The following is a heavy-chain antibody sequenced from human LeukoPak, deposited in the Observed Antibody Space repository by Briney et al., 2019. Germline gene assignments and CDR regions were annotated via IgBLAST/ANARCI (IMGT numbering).Heavy chain of an antibody. V-gene: IGHV3-30-3*01. CDR3: ARAPSASTVTTGGFDY. CDR2: ISYDGSNK. D-gene: IGHD4-11*01. Sequence: GGSLRLSSAASGFTFSSYAMHWVRQAPGKGLEWVSIISYDGSNKYYADSVKGRFTISRDDSKNTLYLQMNSLRAEDTAVYYCARAPSASTVTTGGFDYWGQGTLVTVSS. J-gene: IGHJ4*02. CDR1: GFTFSSYA.